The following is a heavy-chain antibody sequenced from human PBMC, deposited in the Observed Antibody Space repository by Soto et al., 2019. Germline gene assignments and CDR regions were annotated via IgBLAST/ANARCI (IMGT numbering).Heavy chain of an antibody. CDR3: ARALCLIMACPAY. V-gene: IGHV1-18*04. Sequence: DSVKVSCKTSGYTFSNCAISWVRQARGQGLEWMGWVRPYNGNANYTEEFQVRVSMTTDTSTTTAYMEQTSLTSDDTAIYDCARALCLIMACPAYWGHGTLVTV. J-gene: IGHJ4*03. D-gene: IGHD2-8*01. CDR1: GYTFSNCA. CDR2: VRPYNGNA.